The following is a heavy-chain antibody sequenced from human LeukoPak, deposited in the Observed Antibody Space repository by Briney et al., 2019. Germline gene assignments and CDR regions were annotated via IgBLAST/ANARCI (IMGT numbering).Heavy chain of an antibody. Sequence: PSETLSLTCTVSGGSISSYYWSWVRQPPGKGVEWIGDIYHSGSTNDNGSLKSRVSISVETSKHQFSLKLASVPAADPALYYCARAGSYYDSGGRNYYYYMDVWGKGTPVTISS. CDR2: IYHSGST. CDR1: GGSISSYY. J-gene: IGHJ6*03. V-gene: IGHV4-59*01. CDR3: ARAGSYYDSGGRNYYYYMDV. D-gene: IGHD3-22*01.